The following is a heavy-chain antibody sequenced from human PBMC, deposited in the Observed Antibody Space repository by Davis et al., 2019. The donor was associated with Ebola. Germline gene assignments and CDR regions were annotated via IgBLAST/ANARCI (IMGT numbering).Heavy chain of an antibody. V-gene: IGHV4-39*01. Sequence: SETLSLTCTVSGGSISSSSYYWGWIRQPPGKGLEWIGSIYYSGSTYYNPSLKSRVTISVDTSKNQFSLKLSSVTAADTAVYYCARWSVLWGVDYWGQGTLVTVSS. CDR2: IYYSGST. CDR1: GGSISSSSYY. D-gene: IGHD3-10*01. CDR3: ARWSVLWGVDY. J-gene: IGHJ4*02.